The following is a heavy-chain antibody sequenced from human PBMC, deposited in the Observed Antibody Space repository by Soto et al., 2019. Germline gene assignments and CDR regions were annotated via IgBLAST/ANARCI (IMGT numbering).Heavy chain of an antibody. Sequence: GGSLRLSCAASGFTFSSYAMSWVRQAPGKGLEWVSAISGSGGSTYYADSVKGRFTISRDNSKNTLYLQMNSLRAEDTAVYYCAKGAQLWANYYYYYMDVWGKGTTVTVSS. V-gene: IGHV3-23*01. CDR2: ISGSGGST. CDR3: AKGAQLWANYYYYYMDV. CDR1: GFTFSSYA. D-gene: IGHD5-18*01. J-gene: IGHJ6*03.